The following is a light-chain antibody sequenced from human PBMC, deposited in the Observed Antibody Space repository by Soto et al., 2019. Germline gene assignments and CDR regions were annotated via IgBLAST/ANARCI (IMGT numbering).Light chain of an antibody. CDR2: GAS. CDR1: ESVSSN. J-gene: IGKJ5*01. CDR3: QQYNSWPPIT. V-gene: IGKV3-15*01. Sequence: IVLTQSPATLSVSPGESATLYCRASESVSSNLAWYQQRPGQAPRLVIYGASTRATGIPARFSGGGSGTEFTLTISSLQSEDFAVYYCQQYNSWPPITFGQGTRLEI.